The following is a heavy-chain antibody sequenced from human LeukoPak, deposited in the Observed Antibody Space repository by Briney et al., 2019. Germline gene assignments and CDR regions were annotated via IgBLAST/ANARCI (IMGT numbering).Heavy chain of an antibody. CDR2: ISSSSSYI. D-gene: IGHD3-22*01. CDR1: GFTFSSYA. V-gene: IGHV3-21*04. J-gene: IGHJ3*02. Sequence: PGGSLRLSCAASGFTFSSYAMSWVRQAPGKGLEWVSSISSSSSYIYYADSVKGRFTISRDNSKNTLYLQMNSLRAEDTAVYYCARDGYYDTGSLGAFDIWGQGTMVTVSS. CDR3: ARDGYYDTGSLGAFDI.